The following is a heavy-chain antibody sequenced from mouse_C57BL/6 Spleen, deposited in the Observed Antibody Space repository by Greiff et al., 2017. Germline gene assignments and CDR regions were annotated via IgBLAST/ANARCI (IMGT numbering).Heavy chain of an antibody. Sequence: VQLQQSGPELVKPGASVKISCKASGYSFTGYYMNWVKQSPEKSLEWIGEINPSTGGTTYNQKFKAKATLTVDKSSSTAYMQLKSLTSEDSAVYYCARLTNYYAMDYWGQGTSVTVSS. CDR2: INPSTGGT. CDR1: GYSFTGYY. D-gene: IGHD2-13*01. CDR3: ARLTNYYAMDY. J-gene: IGHJ4*01. V-gene: IGHV1-42*01.